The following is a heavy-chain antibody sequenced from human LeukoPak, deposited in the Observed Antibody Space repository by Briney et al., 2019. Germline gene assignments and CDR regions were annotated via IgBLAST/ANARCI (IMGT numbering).Heavy chain of an antibody. D-gene: IGHD3-10*01. J-gene: IGHJ4*02. V-gene: IGHV4-34*01. Sequence: SETLSLTCAVYGGSFSGYYWSWIRQPPGEGLEWIGEINHSGSTNYNPSLKSRVTISVDTSKNQFSLKLSSVTAADTAVYYCARGPFTYYYGSGSYLFDYWGQGTLVTVSS. CDR1: GGSFSGYY. CDR2: INHSGST. CDR3: ARGPFTYYYGSGSYLFDY.